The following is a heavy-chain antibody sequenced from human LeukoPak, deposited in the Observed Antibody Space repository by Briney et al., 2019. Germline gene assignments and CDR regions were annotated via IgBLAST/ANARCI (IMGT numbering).Heavy chain of an antibody. Sequence: PSETLSLTCTVSGDTISRSTYYWAWIRQPPGKGLEWIGSVYYGRSPYFNPSLESRATISVDTSKNHFSLKMSSVTAADTAVYYCARSSGTGTFSYWGQGTLVTVSS. CDR1: GDTISRSTYY. D-gene: IGHD6-25*01. CDR2: VYYGRSP. J-gene: IGHJ4*02. CDR3: ARSSGTGTFSY. V-gene: IGHV4-39*02.